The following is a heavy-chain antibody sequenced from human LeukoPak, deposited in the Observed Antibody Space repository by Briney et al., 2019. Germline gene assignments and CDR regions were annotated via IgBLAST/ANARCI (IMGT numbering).Heavy chain of an antibody. CDR2: ITSNSATI. V-gene: IGHV3-48*02. CDR1: GFTFSVYS. Sequence: PGGSLRLSCAASGFTFSVYSMNWVRQPPGMGLEWVSYITSNSATIQYADSVKGRFTISRDNAKNSLSLQMNSLRDEDTAVYYCARSVGGHFDYWGQGMLATVSS. D-gene: IGHD3-16*01. J-gene: IGHJ4*02. CDR3: ARSVGGHFDY.